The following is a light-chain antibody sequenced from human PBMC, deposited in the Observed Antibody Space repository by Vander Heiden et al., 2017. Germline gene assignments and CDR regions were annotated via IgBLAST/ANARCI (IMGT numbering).Light chain of an antibody. J-gene: IGLJ1*01. Sequence: QSALTQPASVSGSPGQSSTISCTGTSSDVGGYNYVSWYQQHPGKAPKLMIYDVSNRSSGVANRFSGSKSGNTASLTISGRQAEDEADYYCSSYTSSSTLVFGTGTKVTVL. CDR3: SSYTSSSTLV. CDR2: DVS. CDR1: SSDVGGYNY. V-gene: IGLV2-14*01.